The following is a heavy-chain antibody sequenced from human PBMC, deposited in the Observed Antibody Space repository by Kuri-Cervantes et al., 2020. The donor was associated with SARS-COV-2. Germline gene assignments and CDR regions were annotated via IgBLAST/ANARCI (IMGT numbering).Heavy chain of an antibody. Sequence: GESLKISCAASGFTFNSYGMHWVRQAPGKGLEWVAAIWHDGNNKYYADSVKGRFTISRDNSKNTLYLQMNSLRAEDTAVYNCARDGSSGSDSVTFDDWGQGTLVIVSS. D-gene: IGHD3-22*01. CDR2: IWHDGNNK. CDR1: GFTFNSYG. V-gene: IGHV3-33*08. CDR3: ARDGSSGSDSVTFDD. J-gene: IGHJ4*02.